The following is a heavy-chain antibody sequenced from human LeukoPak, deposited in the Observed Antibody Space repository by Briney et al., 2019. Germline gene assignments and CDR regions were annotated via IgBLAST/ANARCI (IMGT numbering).Heavy chain of an antibody. CDR2: IYYSGST. V-gene: IGHV4-39*07. D-gene: IGHD2-21*02. CDR3: ARDKNIVVVTAIHGFDY. CDR1: GGSISSSSYY. Sequence: SETLSLTCTVSGGSISSSSYYWGWIRQPPGKELEWIGSIYYSGSTYYNPSLKSRVTISVDTSKNQFSLKLSSVTAADTAVYYCARDKNIVVVTAIHGFDYWGQGTLVTVSS. J-gene: IGHJ4*02.